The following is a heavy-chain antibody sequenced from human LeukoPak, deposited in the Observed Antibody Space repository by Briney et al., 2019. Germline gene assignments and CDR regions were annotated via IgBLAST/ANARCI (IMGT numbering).Heavy chain of an antibody. CDR2: IYPGDSDT. CDR3: ARLTKRIGWCDY. D-gene: IGHD6-19*01. CDR1: GYSFTNSW. V-gene: IGHV5-51*01. Sequence: GESLKISCKGAGYSFTNSWIGWVRQMPGKGLEWMGIIYPGDSDTRYSPSFQGQVTISADKSISTAYLQWSSLKASDTAMYYCARLTKRIGWCDYWGQGTLVTVSS. J-gene: IGHJ4*02.